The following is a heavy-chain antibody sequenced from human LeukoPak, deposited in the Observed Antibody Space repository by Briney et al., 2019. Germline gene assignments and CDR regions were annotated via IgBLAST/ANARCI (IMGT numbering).Heavy chain of an antibody. Sequence: ASVKVSCKTSGYTFTDSYIHWVRQAPGQGLEWMGRINPNSGGTNYAQKFQGRVTMTRDTSISTAYMELSRLRSDDTAVYYCARVTYYYGMDVWGQGTTVTVSS. CDR1: GYTFTDSY. CDR3: ARVTYYYGMDV. CDR2: INPNSGGT. J-gene: IGHJ6*02. V-gene: IGHV1-2*06.